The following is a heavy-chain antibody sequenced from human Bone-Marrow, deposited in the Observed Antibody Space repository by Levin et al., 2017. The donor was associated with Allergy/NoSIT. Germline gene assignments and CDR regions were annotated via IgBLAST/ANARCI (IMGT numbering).Heavy chain of an antibody. D-gene: IGHD3-9*01. Sequence: GESLKISCAASGFNFSIYGMNWVRQAPGKGLEWVSSISSSSSNIYHADSLTGRFTISRDNAKNSLYLQMKSLRAEDTAVYYCARDRTNGILTNYGMDVWGQGTTVTVSS. CDR2: ISSSSSNI. CDR3: ARDRTNGILTNYGMDV. J-gene: IGHJ6*02. V-gene: IGHV3-21*04. CDR1: GFNFSIYG.